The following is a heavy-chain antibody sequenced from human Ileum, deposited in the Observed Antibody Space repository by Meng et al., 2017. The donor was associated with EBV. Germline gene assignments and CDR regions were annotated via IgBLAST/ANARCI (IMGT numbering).Heavy chain of an antibody. CDR1: GGSISSYY. Sequence: QVQLQESGPGLVKPPETLSLTCTVSGGSISSYYWSGIRQPPGKGLEWIGYIYYSGSTNYNPSLKSRVTISVDTSKNQFSLNLSSVTAADTAVYYCARGGWSLDYWGQGTLVTVSS. D-gene: IGHD2-15*01. CDR2: IYYSGST. V-gene: IGHV4-59*08. CDR3: ARGGWSLDY. J-gene: IGHJ4*02.